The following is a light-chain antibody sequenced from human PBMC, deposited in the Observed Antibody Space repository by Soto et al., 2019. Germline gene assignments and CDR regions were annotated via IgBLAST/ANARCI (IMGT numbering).Light chain of an antibody. Sequence: QSVLTQPPSASGAPGQRVTISCSGSSSNIGSNYVYWYQQHPGMAPKLLIYRNNQRPSGVPDRFSGSKSGTSASLAISGLRSEDEADYYCAAWDDSLSGVVFGGGTKLTVL. V-gene: IGLV1-47*01. CDR2: RNN. CDR1: SSNIGSNY. J-gene: IGLJ2*01. CDR3: AAWDDSLSGVV.